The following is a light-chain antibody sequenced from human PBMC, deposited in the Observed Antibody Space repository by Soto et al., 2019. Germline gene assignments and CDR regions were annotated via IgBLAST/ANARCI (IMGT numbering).Light chain of an antibody. CDR1: SSDVGSYNL. Sequence: QSVLTQPASVSGSPGQSITLSCTGTSSDVGSYNLVSWYQQHPGKAPKVIIYEATQRPSGVSHRFSGSKSGNTASLRISGLQAEDEADYYCCSYAGRSAWIFGGGTKLTVL. CDR2: EAT. V-gene: IGLV2-23*01. CDR3: CSYAGRSAWI. J-gene: IGLJ2*01.